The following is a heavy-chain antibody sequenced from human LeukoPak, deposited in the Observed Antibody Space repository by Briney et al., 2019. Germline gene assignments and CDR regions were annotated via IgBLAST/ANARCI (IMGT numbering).Heavy chain of an antibody. CDR2: ISYDGSNK. J-gene: IGHJ4*02. CDR3: ANLPRHPSGH. D-gene: IGHD5-12*01. CDR1: GFTFSSYG. Sequence: PGRSLRLSCAASGFTFSSYGMHWVRQAPGKGLEWVAVISYDGSNKYYADSVKGRFTISRDNSKNTLYLQMNSLRAEDTAVYYCANLPRHPSGHWGQGTLVTVSS. V-gene: IGHV3-30*18.